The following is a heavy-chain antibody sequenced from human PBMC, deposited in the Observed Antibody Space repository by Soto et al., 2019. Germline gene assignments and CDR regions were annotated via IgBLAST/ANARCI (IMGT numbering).Heavy chain of an antibody. D-gene: IGHD2-21*02. J-gene: IGHJ4*02. CDR1: GFTFSSYA. Sequence: EVQLLESGGGLVQPGGSLRLSCATSGFTFSSYAMSWVRQAPVKVLEWVSGISVSGDSRYDADSVKGRFTISRDNSKGTLDLQMNSLRAEDSAVYYCATIFRYGDPEYWGQGVLVTVSS. CDR3: ATIFRYGDPEY. V-gene: IGHV3-23*01. CDR2: ISVSGDSR.